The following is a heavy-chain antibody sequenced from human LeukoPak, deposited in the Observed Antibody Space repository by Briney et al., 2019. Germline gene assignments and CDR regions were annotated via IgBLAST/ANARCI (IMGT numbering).Heavy chain of an antibody. CDR2: MNPNSGNT. CDR3: ARVPKYSSSWTAEYFQH. J-gene: IGHJ1*01. D-gene: IGHD6-13*01. Sequence: GASVKVSCKASGYTFTSYDINWVRQATGQGLEWMGWMNPNSGNTGYAQKFQGRVTMTRNTSISTAYMGLSSLRSEDTAVYYCARVPKYSSSWTAEYFQHWGQGTLVTVSS. CDR1: GYTFTSYD. V-gene: IGHV1-8*01.